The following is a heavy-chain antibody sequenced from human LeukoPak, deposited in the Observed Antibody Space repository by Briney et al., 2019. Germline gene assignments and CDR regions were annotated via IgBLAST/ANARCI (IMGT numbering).Heavy chain of an antibody. D-gene: IGHD3-22*01. CDR2: INPKSGGA. V-gene: IGHV1-2*02. CDR1: GYTFTGYY. Sequence: GASVKVSCKASGYTFTGYYMHWVRQAPGPGLEWMGWINPKSGGANYAHKFQGRVTMTRDTSISTAYMELSRLRSDDTAVYYCASGWGYSSDISGYSDYWGHGTLVTVSS. J-gene: IGHJ4*01. CDR3: ASGWGYSSDISGYSDY.